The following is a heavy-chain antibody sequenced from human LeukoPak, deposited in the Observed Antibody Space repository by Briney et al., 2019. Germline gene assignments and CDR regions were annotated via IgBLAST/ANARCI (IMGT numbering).Heavy chain of an antibody. CDR2: IKQDGSEK. Sequence: AGGSLRLSCAASGFTCSTYWMTWVRQAPGKGLEWVANIKQDGSEKYYVDSVKGRFSISRDHAKHSLYLQMNTLRAEDTAVYYCAGDGSGRRGDYAFDIWGQGTMVTVSS. D-gene: IGHD3-10*01. V-gene: IGHV3-7*01. J-gene: IGHJ3*02. CDR3: AGDGSGRRGDYAFDI. CDR1: GFTCSTYW.